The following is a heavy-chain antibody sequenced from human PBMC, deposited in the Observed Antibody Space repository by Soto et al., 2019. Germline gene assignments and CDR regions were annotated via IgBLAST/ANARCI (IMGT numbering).Heavy chain of an antibody. V-gene: IGHV1-3*01. CDR1: GYTFTSYA. J-gene: IGHJ4*02. Sequence: GASVKVSCKASGYTFTSYAMHWVRQAPGQRLEWMGWINAGNGNTKYSQKFQGRVTITRDTSASTAYMELSSLRSEDTAVYYCATLFLPVQVFLPGTNLTYWGQEPRVTVP. CDR2: INAGNGNT. D-gene: IGHD3-9*01. CDR3: ATLFLPVQVFLPGTNLTY.